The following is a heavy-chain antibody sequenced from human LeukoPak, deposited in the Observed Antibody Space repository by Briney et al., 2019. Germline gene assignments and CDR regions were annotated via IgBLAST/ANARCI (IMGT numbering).Heavy chain of an antibody. V-gene: IGHV4-4*07. J-gene: IGHJ3*02. CDR1: GGSISSYY. Sequence: PSETLSLTCTVSGGSISSYYWSWIRQPAGKGLEWIGRIYTSGSTNYNPSLKSRVTISVDTSKNQFSLKLSSVTAADTAVYYCARHVLHYYGSGSYYPRRAFDIWGQGTMVTVSS. D-gene: IGHD3-10*01. CDR3: ARHVLHYYGSGSYYPRRAFDI. CDR2: IYTSGST.